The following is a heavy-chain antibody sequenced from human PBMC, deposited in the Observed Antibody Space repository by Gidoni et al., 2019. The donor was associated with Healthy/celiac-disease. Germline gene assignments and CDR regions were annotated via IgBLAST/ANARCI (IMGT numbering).Heavy chain of an antibody. CDR2: ISSSSSYI. V-gene: IGHV3-21*01. D-gene: IGHD2-2*01. CDR3: ARVGDIVVVPAAMNYYYMDV. CDR1: GFTFSSYS. Sequence: EVQLVESGGGLVKPGGSLRLSCAASGFTFSSYSMNWVRQAPGKGLEGVSSISSSSSYIYYADSVKGRFTISRDNAKNSLYLQMNSLRAEDTAVYYCARVGDIVVVPAAMNYYYMDVWGKGTTVTVSS. J-gene: IGHJ6*03.